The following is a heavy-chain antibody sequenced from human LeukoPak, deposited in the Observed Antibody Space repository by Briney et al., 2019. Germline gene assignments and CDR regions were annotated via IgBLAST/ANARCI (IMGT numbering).Heavy chain of an antibody. Sequence: PGGSLRLSCAASGFTFSSYAMSWVRQAPGKGLEWVSAISGSGGSTYYADSVKGRFTISRDNSKNTLYLQMNSLRAEDTAVYYCARDLGGWYGVDYWGQGTLVTVSS. V-gene: IGHV3-23*01. CDR1: GFTFSSYA. CDR2: ISGSGGST. D-gene: IGHD6-19*01. CDR3: ARDLGGWYGVDY. J-gene: IGHJ4*02.